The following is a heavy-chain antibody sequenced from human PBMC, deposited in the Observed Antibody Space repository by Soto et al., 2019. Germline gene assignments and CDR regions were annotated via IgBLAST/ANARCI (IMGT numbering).Heavy chain of an antibody. CDR1: GGSISDYY. CDR3: AGEFMVFGLVGFGFDP. D-gene: IGHD3-3*01. V-gene: IGHV4-4*07. CDR2: LHPSGIT. J-gene: IGHJ5*02. Sequence: QVQLQESGPGLVKPSETLSLICSVSGGSISDYYWTWIRQPAGKGLEWIGRLHPSGITNYNPSLRSRVTMSLDTSKNQFSLKLRSATAADTAVYYCAGEFMVFGLVGFGFDPWGQGTLVTVSS.